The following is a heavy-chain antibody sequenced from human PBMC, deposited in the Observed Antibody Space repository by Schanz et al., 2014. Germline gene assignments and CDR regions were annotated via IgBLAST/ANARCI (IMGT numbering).Heavy chain of an antibody. V-gene: IGHV4-4*07. CDR3: ARGGYCSRTSCYFKGGWFDP. CDR1: GGSISSFY. CDR2: IYTNGST. Sequence: QVQLQESGPGLVKPSETLSLTCTVSGGSISSFYWSWIRQPAGKGLEWIGRIYTNGSTKYNPSLKSRVTMSVDTSKNQFSLKLSPVTAADTAVYYCARGGYCSRTSCYFKGGWFDPWGQGTLVTVSS. D-gene: IGHD2-2*01. J-gene: IGHJ5*02.